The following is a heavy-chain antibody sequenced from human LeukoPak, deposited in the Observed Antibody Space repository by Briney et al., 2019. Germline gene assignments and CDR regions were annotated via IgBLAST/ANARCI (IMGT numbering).Heavy chain of an antibody. J-gene: IGHJ6*02. Sequence: GGSLRLSCAASGFTLSNAWMSWVRQAPGKGLEWVGRIKSKTDTGTTDYAAPVKGRFTISRDDSKNTLYLQMNSLKTEDTAVYYCTTNEYDFWSGYYTEMDYYYGMDVWGQGTTVTVSS. D-gene: IGHD3-3*01. CDR3: TTNEYDFWSGYYTEMDYYYGMDV. V-gene: IGHV3-15*01. CDR1: GFTLSNAW. CDR2: IKSKTDTGTT.